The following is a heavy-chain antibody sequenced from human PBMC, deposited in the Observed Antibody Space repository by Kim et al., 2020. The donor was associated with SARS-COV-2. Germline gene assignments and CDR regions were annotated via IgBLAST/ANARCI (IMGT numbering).Heavy chain of an antibody. CDR1: GYTFTGYY. Sequence: SVKVSCKASGYTFTGYYMHWVRQAPGQGLEWMGWINPNSGGTNYAQKFQGWVTMTRDTSISTAYMELSRLRSDDTAVYYCARARRETRNLWYSGSYRYYFDYWGQGTLVTVSS. V-gene: IGHV1-2*04. J-gene: IGHJ4*02. D-gene: IGHD1-26*01. CDR2: INPNSGGT. CDR3: ARARRETRNLWYSGSYRYYFDY.